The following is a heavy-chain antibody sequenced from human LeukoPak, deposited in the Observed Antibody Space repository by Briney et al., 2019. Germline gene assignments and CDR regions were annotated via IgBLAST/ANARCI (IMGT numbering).Heavy chain of an antibody. J-gene: IGHJ6*04. V-gene: IGHV3-11*06. D-gene: IGHD2-2*01. CDR2: ISSSSSYT. Sequence: GGSLRLPCAASGFTFSDYYMSWIRQAPGKGLEWVSYISSSSSYTNYADSVKGRFTISRDNAKNSLYLQMNSLRAEDTAAYYCARVREYCSSTSCYGRTYGMDVWGKGTTVTVSS. CDR3: ARVREYCSSTSCYGRTYGMDV. CDR1: GFTFSDYY.